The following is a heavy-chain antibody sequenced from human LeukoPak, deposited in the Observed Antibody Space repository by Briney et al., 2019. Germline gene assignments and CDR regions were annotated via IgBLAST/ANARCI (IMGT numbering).Heavy chain of an antibody. D-gene: IGHD2-15*01. CDR2: ISSSSSYI. V-gene: IGHV3-21*01. J-gene: IGHJ4*02. CDR1: GFTFSSYS. CDR3: ARDIDIAWYYFDY. Sequence: PGGSLRLSCAASGFTFSSYSMNWVRQAPGKGMEWVSSISSSSSYIYYADSVKGRFTISRDNAKNSLYLQMNSLRAEDTAVYYCARDIDIAWYYFDYWGQGTLVTVSS.